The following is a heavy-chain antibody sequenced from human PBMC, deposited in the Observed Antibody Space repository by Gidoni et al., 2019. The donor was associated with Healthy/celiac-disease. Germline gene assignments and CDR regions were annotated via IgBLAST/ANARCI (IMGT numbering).Heavy chain of an antibody. CDR2: ISSSSSTI. V-gene: IGHV3-48*04. Sequence: EVQLVESGGGLVQPGGSLRLSCAASGFTFRSYRMNWVRQAPGKGLEWVSYISSSSSTIYYAESVKGRFNISRDNAKNSLYLQMNSLRAEDTAVYYCARVPAHRYSYGPDDAFDIWGQGTMVTVSS. D-gene: IGHD5-18*01. CDR3: ARVPAHRYSYGPDDAFDI. J-gene: IGHJ3*02. CDR1: GFTFRSYR.